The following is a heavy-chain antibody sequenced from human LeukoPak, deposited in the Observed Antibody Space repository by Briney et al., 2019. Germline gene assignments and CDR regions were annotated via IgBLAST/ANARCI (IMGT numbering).Heavy chain of an antibody. J-gene: IGHJ4*02. Sequence: GRSLRLSCAASGFTFSSYAMRWVRQAPGKGLEWVAVISYDGSNKYYADSVKGRFTISRDNSKNTLYLQMNSLRAEDTAVYYCARDSSSGSAAFDYWGQGTLVTVSS. CDR1: GFTFSSYA. CDR2: ISYDGSNK. CDR3: ARDSSSGSAAFDY. V-gene: IGHV3-30*04. D-gene: IGHD6-19*01.